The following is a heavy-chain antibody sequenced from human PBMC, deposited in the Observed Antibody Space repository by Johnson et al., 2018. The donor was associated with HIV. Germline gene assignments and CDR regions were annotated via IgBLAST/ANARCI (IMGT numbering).Heavy chain of an antibody. J-gene: IGHJ3*02. CDR2: ISYHGRGDIT. CDR1: GFTFSSYP. Sequence: VQLVESGGGVVQPGRSLRLSCAASGFTFSSYPMHWVRQAPGKGLEWVAVISYHGRGDITYFADSVKGRLTISRDNSKNTLYLQMNSLRTEDTAVYYCARDKRRWELLRDAFDIWGQGTMVTVSS. V-gene: IGHV3-30*04. D-gene: IGHD1-26*01. CDR3: ARDKRRWELLRDAFDI.